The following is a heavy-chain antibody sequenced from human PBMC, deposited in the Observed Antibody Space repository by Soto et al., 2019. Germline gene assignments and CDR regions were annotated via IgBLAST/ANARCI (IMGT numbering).Heavy chain of an antibody. D-gene: IGHD3-3*01. CDR2: ISSTSGSTI. CDR3: AKDSYYDFWSGEYHAYDHAVDV. J-gene: IGHJ6*02. V-gene: IGHV3-48*03. CDR1: GFTFSSYE. Sequence: EVQLVESGGGLVQPGGSLRLSCAASGFTFSSYEMNWVRQAPGKGLEWVSYISSTSGSTIYYADSVKGRFTISRDNAKNSLYLQMHSLRAEDTAVYYCAKDSYYDFWSGEYHAYDHAVDVWGQGTMVTVSS.